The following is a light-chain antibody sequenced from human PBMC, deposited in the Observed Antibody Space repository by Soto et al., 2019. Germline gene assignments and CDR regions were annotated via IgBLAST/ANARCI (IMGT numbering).Light chain of an antibody. Sequence: QSALTQPPSVSGSPGQSVTISCTGTSSDVGSYNHVSWYQQPPGTAPKLMIYEVSNRPSGVPDRFSGSKSGNTASLTISGLQAEDEADYYCSSYTISSTLVFGGRTKLTVL. J-gene: IGLJ2*01. V-gene: IGLV2-18*02. CDR2: EVS. CDR1: SSDVGSYNH. CDR3: SSYTISSTLV.